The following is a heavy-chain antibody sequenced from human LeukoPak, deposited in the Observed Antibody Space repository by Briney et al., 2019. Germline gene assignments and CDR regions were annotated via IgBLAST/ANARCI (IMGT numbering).Heavy chain of an antibody. CDR3: ARGTGSSSWYLFDY. D-gene: IGHD6-13*01. CDR2: IYYSGST. V-gene: IGHV4-59*01. CDR1: GGSISSYY. Sequence: SETLFLTFTVSGGSISSYYWRWVRQAPGEGLEWVGYIYYSGSTNYNPSLKSRVTISVDTSKNQFSLKLSSVTAADTAVYYCARGTGSSSWYLFDYWGQGTLVTVSS. J-gene: IGHJ4*02.